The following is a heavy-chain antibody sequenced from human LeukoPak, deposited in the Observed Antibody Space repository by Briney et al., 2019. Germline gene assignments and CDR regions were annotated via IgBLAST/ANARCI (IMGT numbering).Heavy chain of an antibody. J-gene: IGHJ3*02. D-gene: IGHD6-13*01. CDR3: ARDGPGIAAAGTEEDAFDI. CDR1: GFTFSSYA. CDR2: ISYDGSNK. V-gene: IGHV3-30-3*01. Sequence: GRSLRLSCAASGFTFSSYAMHWVRQAPGKGLEWVAVISYDGSNKYYADSVKGRFTISRDNSKNTLYLQMNSLRAEDTAVYYCARDGPGIAAAGTEEDAFDIWGQGTMVTVSS.